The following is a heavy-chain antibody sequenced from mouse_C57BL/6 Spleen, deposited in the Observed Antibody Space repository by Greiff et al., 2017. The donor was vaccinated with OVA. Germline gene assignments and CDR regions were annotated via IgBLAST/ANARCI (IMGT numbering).Heavy chain of an antibody. D-gene: IGHD1-1*01. CDR1: GYNFTSYD. Sequence: QVQLQQSGPELVKPGASVKLSCKASGYNFTSYDINWVKQRPGQGLEWIGWIYPRDGSTKYNEKFKGKATLTVDTSSSTADMELHSLTSEDSAFNFCAIECDYYYDSSYVPFGCWGQGTTLTVSS. CDR3: AIECDYYYDSSYVPFGC. V-gene: IGHV1-85*01. CDR2: IYPRDGST. J-gene: IGHJ2*01.